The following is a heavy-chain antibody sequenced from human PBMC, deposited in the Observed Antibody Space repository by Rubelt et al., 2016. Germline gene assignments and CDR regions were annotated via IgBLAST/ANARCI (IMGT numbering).Heavy chain of an antibody. CDR3: AKGLRFLEWLSPAITTLDY. Sequence: SMNWVRQAPGKGLEWVSSISSSSSYIYYADSVKGRFTISRDNSKNTLYLQMNSLRAEDTAVYYCAKGLRFLEWLSPAITTLDYWGQGTLVTVSS. D-gene: IGHD3-3*01. J-gene: IGHJ4*02. V-gene: IGHV3-21*04. CDR2: ISSSSSYI. CDR1: S.